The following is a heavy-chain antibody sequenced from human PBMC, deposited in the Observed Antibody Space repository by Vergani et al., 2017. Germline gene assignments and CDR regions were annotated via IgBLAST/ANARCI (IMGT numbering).Heavy chain of an antibody. J-gene: IGHJ3*02. CDR2: ISSSSSYI. D-gene: IGHD6-13*01. Sequence: EVQLLQSGGGVIQPGGSVRLSCAASGFTFSACPMTWVRQAPGKGLEWVSSISSSSSYIYYADSVKGRFTISRDNAKNSLYLQMNSLRAEDTAVYYCARDRGSSWYSNAFDIWGQGTMVTVSS. V-gene: IGHV3-21*01. CDR3: ARDRGSSWYSNAFDI. CDR1: GFTFSACP.